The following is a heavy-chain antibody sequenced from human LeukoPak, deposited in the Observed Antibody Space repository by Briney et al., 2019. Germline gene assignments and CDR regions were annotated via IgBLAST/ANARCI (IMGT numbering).Heavy chain of an antibody. CDR2: INDGGGDT. Sequence: PGGSLRLSCAASGFTFSSYGMSWVRQAPGKGLEWVSAINDGGGDTYYADSVKGRFSISRDNSKNTLYLQILSLRAEDTAVYYCAKSLSGRNYYYLGMDVWGQGTTVTVSS. D-gene: IGHD3-10*01. CDR3: AKSLSGRNYYYLGMDV. CDR1: GFTFSSYG. J-gene: IGHJ6*02. V-gene: IGHV3-23*01.